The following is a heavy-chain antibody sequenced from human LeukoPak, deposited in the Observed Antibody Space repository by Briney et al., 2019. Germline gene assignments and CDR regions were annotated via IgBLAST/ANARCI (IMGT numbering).Heavy chain of an antibody. J-gene: IGHJ4*02. D-gene: IGHD3-22*01. Sequence: GGSLRLSCAASGFTFSSYAMHWVRQAPGKGLEYVSAISSNGGSTYYANSVKGRFTISRDNSKNTLYLQMGSLRAEDMAVNYCARPTDPDYYDSSALGYWGQGTLVTVSS. CDR2: ISSNGGST. V-gene: IGHV3-64*01. CDR1: GFTFSSYA. CDR3: ARPTDPDYYDSSALGY.